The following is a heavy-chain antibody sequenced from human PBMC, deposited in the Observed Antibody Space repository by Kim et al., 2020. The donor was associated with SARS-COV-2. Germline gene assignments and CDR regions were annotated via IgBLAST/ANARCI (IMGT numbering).Heavy chain of an antibody. CDR1: GGSISSGSYY. D-gene: IGHD4-17*01. J-gene: IGHJ5*02. CDR2: IYTSGST. Sequence: SETLSLTCTVSGGSISSGSYYWSWIRQPAGKGLEWIGHIYTSGSTNYNPSLKSRVTISVDTSKNQFSLKLSSVTAADTAVYYCAREVYGDYVINWFDPWGQGTLVTVSS. V-gene: IGHV4-61*09. CDR3: AREVYGDYVINWFDP.